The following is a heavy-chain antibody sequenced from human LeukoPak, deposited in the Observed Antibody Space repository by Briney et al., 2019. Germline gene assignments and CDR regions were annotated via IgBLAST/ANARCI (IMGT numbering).Heavy chain of an antibody. J-gene: IGHJ5*02. D-gene: IGHD2-15*01. V-gene: IGHV4-34*01. CDR1: GVSFSGYY. CDR2: INHSGST. CDR3: ARGRTRPGVVVVAATPGVRAFRFDP. Sequence: PSETLSLTCAVYGVSFSGYYWSWIRQPPGKGLEWIGEINHSGSTNYNPSLKSRVTISVATSKTQFSLQLSSVTAADTAVYYCARGRTRPGVVVVAATPGVRAFRFDPWGQGTLVTVSS.